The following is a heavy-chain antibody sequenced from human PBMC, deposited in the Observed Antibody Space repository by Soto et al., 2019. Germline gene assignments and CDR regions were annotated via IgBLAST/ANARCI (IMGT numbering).Heavy chain of an antibody. CDR1: GYTFTGYY. V-gene: IGHV1-2*04. J-gene: IGHJ6*02. D-gene: IGHD2-2*01. CDR2: INPNSGGT. CDR3: ARVSSRTSWSTYVMEV. Sequence: AAVKGYFKASGYTFTGYYMHWVRQAPGQVLEWMGWINPNSGGTNYAQKFQGWVTMTRDTSISAAYMELSRLRSDDTAVYYCARVSSRTSWSTYVMEVWGQGTTVTVSS.